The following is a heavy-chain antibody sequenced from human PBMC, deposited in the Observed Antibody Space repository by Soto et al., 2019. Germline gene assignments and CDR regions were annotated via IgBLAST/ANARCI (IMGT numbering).Heavy chain of an antibody. D-gene: IGHD5-18*01. Sequence: GGSLRLSCAASGFTFSSYWMFWVRQAPGKGLVWVSCINTDGSSTNYADSVKGRFTISRDNAKNTVYLQMNSLGAEDTAVYYCARDWGYSYGPDYWGQGSLVTVSS. CDR1: GFTFSSYW. V-gene: IGHV3-74*01. CDR2: INTDGSST. CDR3: ARDWGYSYGPDY. J-gene: IGHJ4*02.